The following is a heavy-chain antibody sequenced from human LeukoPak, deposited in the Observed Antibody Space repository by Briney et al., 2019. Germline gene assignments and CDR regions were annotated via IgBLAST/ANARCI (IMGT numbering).Heavy chain of an antibody. CDR1: VLTFDDYA. Sequence: GGSLRLSCAASVLTFDDYAQHWVRHAPGKGLEWVSLISGDGGSTYYADSVKGRFTISRDNSKNSLYLQMNSLRTEDSSLYYCAKFRSDSSGSHAFDIWGQGTIVTVSS. J-gene: IGHJ3*02. V-gene: IGHV3-43*02. CDR3: AKFRSDSSGSHAFDI. CDR2: ISGDGGST. D-gene: IGHD3-22*01.